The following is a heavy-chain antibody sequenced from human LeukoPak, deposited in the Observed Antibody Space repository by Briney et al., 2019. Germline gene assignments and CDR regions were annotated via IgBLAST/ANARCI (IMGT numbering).Heavy chain of an antibody. CDR1: GGSISSGSYY. V-gene: IGHV4-61*02. J-gene: IGHJ4*02. D-gene: IGHD6-6*01. CDR3: ARDEYSSSY. CDR2: IYTSGST. Sequence: SETLSPTCTVSGGSISSGSYYWSWIRQPAGKGLEWIGRIYTSGSTNYNPSLKSRVTISVDTSKNQFSLKLSSVTAADTAVYYCARDEYSSSYWGQGTLVTVSS.